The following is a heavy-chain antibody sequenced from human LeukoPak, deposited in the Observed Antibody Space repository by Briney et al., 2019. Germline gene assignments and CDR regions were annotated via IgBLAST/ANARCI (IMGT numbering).Heavy chain of an antibody. V-gene: IGHV4-34*01. J-gene: IGHJ3*02. Sequence: PSETLSLTCAVYGGSFSGYYWSWIRQPPGKGLEWIGEINHSGSTNYNPSLKSRVTISVDTSKNQFSLKLSSVTAADTAVYYCARGRRIAAAGSGAFDIGGQGTMVTVSS. CDR2: INHSGST. CDR1: GGSFSGYY. D-gene: IGHD6-13*01. CDR3: ARGRRIAAAGSGAFDI.